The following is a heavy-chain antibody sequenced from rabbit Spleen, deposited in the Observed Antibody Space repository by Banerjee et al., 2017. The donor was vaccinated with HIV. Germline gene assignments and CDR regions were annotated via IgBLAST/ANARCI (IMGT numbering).Heavy chain of an antibody. Sequence: QLVESGGGLVKPEGSLKLSCTASGFSLTSSDYMCWVRQAPGKGLEWIGYIDPIFGRTYYASWVNGRFTISSHNAQNTLYLQLNSLTAADTATYFCVRDLGYDDYSEKGYFNLWGPGTLVTVS. CDR3: VRDLGYDDYSEKGYFNL. V-gene: IGHV1S7*01. J-gene: IGHJ4*01. D-gene: IGHD2-1*01. CDR2: IDPIFGRT. CDR1: GFSLTSSDY.